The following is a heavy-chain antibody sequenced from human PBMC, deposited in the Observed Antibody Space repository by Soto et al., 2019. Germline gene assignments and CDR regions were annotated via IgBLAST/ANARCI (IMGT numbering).Heavy chain of an antibody. D-gene: IGHD2-2*03. J-gene: IGHJ3*01. CDR3: ARAYGSGVGAVNF. CDR1: GFTFSDYY. Sequence: QVQLVESGGGLVKPGGSLRLSCAASGFTFSDYYMSWIRQAPGKGLEWISYISGSGDIISYADSMKGRFTISRDNAKNSLFLEMNSLRADDTATYDCARAYGSGVGAVNFWGQGTVVTVSS. V-gene: IGHV3-11*01. CDR2: ISGSGDII.